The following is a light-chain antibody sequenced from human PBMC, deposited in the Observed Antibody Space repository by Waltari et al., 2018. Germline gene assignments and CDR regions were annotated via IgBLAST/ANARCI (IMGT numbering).Light chain of an antibody. J-gene: IGKJ4*01. Sequence: EIVLTQSPATLSLSPGERATLSCRASQSVSSDLPWFLQKPGPAPRLLIYDASDRATGIPARFSGSGSGTDFTLTISSLEPEDFAVYYCQQRSNWPFTFGGGTKVEIK. CDR2: DAS. CDR3: QQRSNWPFT. CDR1: QSVSSD. V-gene: IGKV3-11*01.